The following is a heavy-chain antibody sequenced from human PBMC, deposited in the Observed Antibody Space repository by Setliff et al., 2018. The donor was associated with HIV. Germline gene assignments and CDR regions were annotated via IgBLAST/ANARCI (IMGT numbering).Heavy chain of an antibody. J-gene: IGHJ4*02. CDR3: GRAPPYCSGGSCADY. D-gene: IGHD2-15*01. Sequence: GGSLRLSCVASGFSVSDYWMIWFRQTPGKGLEWVSFIHSSSSRIYYADSVKGRFTVSRDNAKNSLYLQMNNLRAEDTAVYYCGRAPPYCSGGSCADYWGQGTLVTVSS. V-gene: IGHV3-48*04. CDR2: IHSSSSRI. CDR1: GFSVSDYW.